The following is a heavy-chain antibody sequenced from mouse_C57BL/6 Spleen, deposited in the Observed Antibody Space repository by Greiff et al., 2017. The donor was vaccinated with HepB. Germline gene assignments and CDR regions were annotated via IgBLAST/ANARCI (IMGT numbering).Heavy chain of an antibody. CDR3: AREGKGAMDY. V-gene: IGHV1-76*01. CDR2: IYPGSGNT. Sequence: VKLMESGAELVRPGASVKLSCKASGYTFTDYYINWVKQRPGQGLEWIARIYPGSGNTYYNEKFKGKATLTAEKSSSTAYMQLSSLTSEDSAVYFCAREGKGAMDYWGQGTSVTVSS. J-gene: IGHJ4*01. CDR1: GYTFTDYY.